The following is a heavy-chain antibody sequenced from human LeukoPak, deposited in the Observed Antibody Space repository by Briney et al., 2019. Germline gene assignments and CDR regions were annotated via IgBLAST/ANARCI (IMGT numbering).Heavy chain of an antibody. CDR1: GFTVSNNY. D-gene: IGHD3-22*01. Sequence: GGSLRLSCAASGFTVSNNYMSWVRQAPGKGLEWVSIIYSGGSTYYADSVKGRFTISRDNSKSTLYLQMNSLRPEDTAVYYCAELAGGYYDTSAYYHWGQGTLVTVSS. CDR2: IYSGGST. V-gene: IGHV3-66*02. CDR3: AELAGGYYDTSAYYH. J-gene: IGHJ5*02.